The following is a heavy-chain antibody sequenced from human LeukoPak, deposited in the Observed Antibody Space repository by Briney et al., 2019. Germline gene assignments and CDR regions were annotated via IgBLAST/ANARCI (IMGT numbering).Heavy chain of an antibody. CDR3: AKDREGLSSGYDLEYFDY. V-gene: IGHV3-15*01. CDR2: IKSKTDGGTT. CDR1: GFTFTNAW. J-gene: IGHJ4*02. D-gene: IGHD5-12*01. Sequence: GGSLRLSCAASGFTFTNAWMSWVRHAPGRGLEWVGRIKSKTDGGTTDYAAPVKDRFTISRDDSKNTLYLQMNSLKAEDTAVYYCAKDREGLSSGYDLEYFDYWGQGTLVTVSS.